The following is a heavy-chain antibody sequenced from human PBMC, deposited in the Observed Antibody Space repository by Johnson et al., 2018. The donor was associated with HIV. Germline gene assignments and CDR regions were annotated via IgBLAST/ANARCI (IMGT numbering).Heavy chain of an antibody. V-gene: IGHV3-53*01. CDR3: ARGLIIQLWLQAAFDI. D-gene: IGHD5-18*01. J-gene: IGHJ3*02. Sequence: VQLVESGGGLIQPGGSLRLSCAASGFTVSSNYMSWVRQAPGKGLEWVSVMYSGRSTYYADSVTVRFTISRDNSKNKRYLQMNSLRAEDTAVYYCARGLIIQLWLQAAFDIWGQGTMVTVSS. CDR1: GFTVSSNY. CDR2: MYSGRST.